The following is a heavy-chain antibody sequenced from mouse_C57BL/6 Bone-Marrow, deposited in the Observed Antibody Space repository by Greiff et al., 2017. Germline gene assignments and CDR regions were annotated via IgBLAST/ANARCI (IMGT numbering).Heavy chain of an antibody. D-gene: IGHD1-1*01. Sequence: QVQLQQPGAELVKPGASVKLSCKASGYTFTSYWMQWVKQRPGQGLEWIGEIDPSDSYTNYNQKFKGKATLTVDTSSSTAYMQLSSLTSEDSAVDYCAREDLSYYCGSSWDYWGQGTTLTVSS. CDR2: IDPSDSYT. CDR1: GYTFTSYW. J-gene: IGHJ2*01. CDR3: AREDLSYYCGSSWDY. V-gene: IGHV1-50*01.